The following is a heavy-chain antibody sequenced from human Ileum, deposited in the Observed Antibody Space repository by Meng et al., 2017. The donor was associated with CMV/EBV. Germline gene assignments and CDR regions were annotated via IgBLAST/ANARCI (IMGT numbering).Heavy chain of an antibody. J-gene: IGHJ5*02. CDR1: GFSFSNYW. D-gene: IGHD2-2*01. Sequence: GGSLRLSCAASGFSFSNYWMSCVRQAPGKGLEWVANIKEDGSEKYYVDSVKGRFTISRDNSKNTLYLQMNSLRAEDTAVYYCAKGGYCSSTSCYFLAHWFDPWGQGTLVTVSS. CDR2: IKEDGSEK. CDR3: AKGGYCSSTSCYFLAHWFDP. V-gene: IGHV3-7*03.